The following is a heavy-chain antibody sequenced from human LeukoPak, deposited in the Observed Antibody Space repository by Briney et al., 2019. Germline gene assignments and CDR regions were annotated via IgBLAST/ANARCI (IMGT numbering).Heavy chain of an antibody. Sequence: ASVKVSCKASGYTFTDYYMHWVRQAPGQGLEWMGIFNPNTGSTTYAQRFQGRVTVTGDTSRSTVYMELSSLRSEDTAVYYCAREEYLSGSYVDDWGQGTLVTVSS. CDR2: FNPNTGST. CDR3: AREEYLSGSYVDD. D-gene: IGHD3-10*01. V-gene: IGHV1-46*01. CDR1: GYTFTDYY. J-gene: IGHJ4*02.